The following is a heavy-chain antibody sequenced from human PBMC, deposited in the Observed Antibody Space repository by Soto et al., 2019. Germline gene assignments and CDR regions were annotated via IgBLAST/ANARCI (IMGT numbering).Heavy chain of an antibody. Sequence: VKVSCKASGYTFTNHGISWVRQAPGQGLEWMGWISAYSGNTNHVQKFQGRVTMTTDTSTGTVYMELRSLRFDDTAVYYCVRDRSAGFAPWGQGTLVTVSS. J-gene: IGHJ5*02. V-gene: IGHV1-18*01. CDR3: VRDRSAGFAP. CDR2: ISAYSGNT. CDR1: GYTFTNHG.